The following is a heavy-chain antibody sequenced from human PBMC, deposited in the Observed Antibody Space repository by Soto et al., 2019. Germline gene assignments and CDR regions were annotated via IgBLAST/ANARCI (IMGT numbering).Heavy chain of an antibody. D-gene: IGHD5-18*01. CDR2: ISYDGSNK. J-gene: IGHJ4*02. CDR3: AKDGGYSYALDY. V-gene: IGHV3-30*18. Sequence: LRLSCAASGFTFSSYCMHWVRQAPGKGLEWVAVISYDGSNKYYADSVKGRFTISRDNSKNTLYLQMNSLRAEDTAVYYCAKDGGYSYALDYWGQGTLVTVSS. CDR1: GFTFSSYC.